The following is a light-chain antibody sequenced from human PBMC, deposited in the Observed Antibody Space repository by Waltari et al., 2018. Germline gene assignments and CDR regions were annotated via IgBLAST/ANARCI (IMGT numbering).Light chain of an antibody. CDR3: QQSYSTLRT. J-gene: IGKJ1*01. V-gene: IGKV1-39*01. Sequence: DIQMTQSTSSLSASVGDSVTITCRASQSISSYLNWYQQKPGKAPKLLIYAASSLQSGVPSRFSGSGSGTDFTLTISSLQPEDFATYYCQQSYSTLRTFGQGTKVEIK. CDR1: QSISSY. CDR2: AAS.